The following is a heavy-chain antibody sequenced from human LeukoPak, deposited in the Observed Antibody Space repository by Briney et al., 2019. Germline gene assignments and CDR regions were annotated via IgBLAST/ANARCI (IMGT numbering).Heavy chain of an antibody. D-gene: IGHD3-10*01. CDR2: ISSSGGST. CDR1: GFTFSDYG. J-gene: IGHJ4*02. V-gene: IGHV3-64D*06. Sequence: GGSLRLSCSASGFTFSDYGMHWVRQAPGKGLEYVSSISSSGGSTYYAASVKGRFTISGDNSKNTVYLQMSSLSAEDTAVYYCVKRRGSGTTDYWGQGTLVTVSS. CDR3: VKRRGSGTTDY.